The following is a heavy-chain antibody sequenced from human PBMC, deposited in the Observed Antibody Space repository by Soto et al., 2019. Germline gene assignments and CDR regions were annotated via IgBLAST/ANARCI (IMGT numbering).Heavy chain of an antibody. D-gene: IGHD3-22*01. J-gene: IGHJ5*02. CDR1: GGTFSSYA. CDR2: IIPIFGTA. Sequence: QVQLVQSGAEVKKPGSSVKVSCKASGGTFSSYAITWVRQAPGQGLEWMGGIIPIFGTANYAQKFQGRVTITADESTSTAYMELSSLRSEATAVYYCASARVPSSGYYPYWFDPWGQGTLVTVSA. CDR3: ASARVPSSGYYPYWFDP. V-gene: IGHV1-69*12.